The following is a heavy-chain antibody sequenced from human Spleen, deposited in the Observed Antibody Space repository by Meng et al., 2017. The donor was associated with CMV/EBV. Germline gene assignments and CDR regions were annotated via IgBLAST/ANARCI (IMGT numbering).Heavy chain of an antibody. CDR2: IHPHRGDT. D-gene: IGHD7-27*01. V-gene: IGHV1-2*02. J-gene: IGHJ4*02. CDR3: ARDKNWGPDY. Sequence: ASVKVSCKASGYTFTAHYFHWVRQAPGQGLEWMGWIHPHRGDTNYAQQFQGRVTLTRDTSINTGYMELTRLTSDDTAVYYCARDKNWGPDYWGQGTPVTVSS. CDR1: GYTFTAHY.